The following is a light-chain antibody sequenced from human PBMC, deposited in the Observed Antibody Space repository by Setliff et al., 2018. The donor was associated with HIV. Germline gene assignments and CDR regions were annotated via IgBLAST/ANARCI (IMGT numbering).Light chain of an antibody. CDR1: SSDVGGYNY. V-gene: IGLV2-14*01. Sequence: QSVLTQPASVSGSPGQSITISCTGTSSDVGGYNYVSWYQQHPSKAPKLMIYDVSKRPSGVSNRFSGSKSGNTASLTISGLQAEDEADYYCSSYTSSSTPYVFGTGTKVTVL. CDR3: SSYTSSSTPYV. CDR2: DVS. J-gene: IGLJ1*01.